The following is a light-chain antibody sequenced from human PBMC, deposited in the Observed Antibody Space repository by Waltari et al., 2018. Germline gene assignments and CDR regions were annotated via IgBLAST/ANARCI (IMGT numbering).Light chain of an antibody. Sequence: QLVLTHSPSASASLGASVRLTCTLHSGHRRNIIPGPQQQPEKGPRYLMKVNSDGTHSKGDEIPERFSGSGSGAERYLTISSGQSEDEADYYCQTGGHGTWVFGGGTKLTVL. CDR3: QTGGHGTWV. V-gene: IGLV4-69*01. J-gene: IGLJ3*02. CDR1: SGHRRNI. CDR2: VNSDGTH.